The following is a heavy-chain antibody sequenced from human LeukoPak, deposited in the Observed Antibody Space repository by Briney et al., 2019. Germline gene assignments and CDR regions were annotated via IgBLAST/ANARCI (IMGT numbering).Heavy chain of an antibody. J-gene: IGHJ4*02. V-gene: IGHV3-33*01. CDR3: ARDLRGVLPFDY. D-gene: IGHD3-10*01. CDR2: IWYDGSKK. Sequence: PGRSLRLSCAASGFTFSSQGMHWVRQAPGKGLEWVAVIWYDGSKKYYGDSVKGRFTISRDDSKNTLYLQMNSLRAEDTAVYYCARDLRGVLPFDYWGQGTLVTVSS. CDR1: GFTFSSQG.